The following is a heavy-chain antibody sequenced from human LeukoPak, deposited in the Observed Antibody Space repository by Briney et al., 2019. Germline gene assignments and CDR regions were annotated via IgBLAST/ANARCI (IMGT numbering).Heavy chain of an antibody. J-gene: IGHJ4*02. D-gene: IGHD5-24*01. CDR1: GFTFSSYA. V-gene: IGHV3-23*01. Sequence: PGGSLRLSCAASGFTFSSYAMSWVRQAPGKGLEWVSAISGSGGSTSYADSVKGRFTISRDNSKNTLYLQMNSLRAEDTAVYYCAKVGSVHGSRRDGYEYYFDYWGQGTLVTVSS. CDR3: AKVGSVHGSRRDGYEYYFDY. CDR2: ISGSGGST.